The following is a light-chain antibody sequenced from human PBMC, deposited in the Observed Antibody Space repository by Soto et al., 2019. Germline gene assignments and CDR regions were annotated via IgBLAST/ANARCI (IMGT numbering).Light chain of an antibody. CDR1: QSVSSY. Sequence: EIVLTQSPATLSLSPGETATLSCRASQSVSSYLAWYQQKPGQAPRLLIYGASSRATGIPDRFSGSGSGTEFTLTISSLQPEDFATYFCQQSYTTPITFGQGTRLEIK. J-gene: IGKJ5*01. CDR3: QQSYTTPIT. V-gene: IGKV3-11*01. CDR2: GAS.